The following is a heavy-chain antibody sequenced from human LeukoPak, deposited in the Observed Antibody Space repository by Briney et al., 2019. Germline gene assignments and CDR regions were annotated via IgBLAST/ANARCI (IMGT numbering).Heavy chain of an antibody. CDR2: INHSGST. D-gene: IGHD4-17*01. Sequence: SETLSLTCTVSGGSISSYYWSWIRQPPGKGLEWIGEINHSGSTNYNPSLKSRVTISVDTSKNQFSLKLSSVTAADTAVYYCARASPTVEYWGQGTLVTVSS. CDR1: GGSISSYY. V-gene: IGHV4-34*01. J-gene: IGHJ4*02. CDR3: ARASPTVEY.